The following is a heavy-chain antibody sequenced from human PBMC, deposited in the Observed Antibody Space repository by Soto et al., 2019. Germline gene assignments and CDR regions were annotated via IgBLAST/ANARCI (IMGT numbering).Heavy chain of an antibody. D-gene: IGHD6-6*01. CDR1: GYTFTSYG. V-gene: IGHV1-18*01. J-gene: IGHJ4*02. CDR3: ARVGVCLSAPRLCLH. Sequence: ASVKVSCKASGYTFTSYGISWVRQAPGQGIEWMGWINTYNGNTQNADKFSGRVIVTADTSTTTSFMEVTSLTSDDTAVFYCARVGVCLSAPRLCLHWGPGTLATV. CDR2: INTYNGNT.